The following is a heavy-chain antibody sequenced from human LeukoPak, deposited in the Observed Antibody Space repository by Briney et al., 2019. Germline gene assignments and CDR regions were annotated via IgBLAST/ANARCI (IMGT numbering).Heavy chain of an antibody. Sequence: GSLRLSCAASGFTFSSYAMSWVRQAPGKGLEWVSAISGSGGSTYYADSVKGRFTISRDNSKNPLYLQMNSLRAEDTAVYYCAKVPVFSLTISEVVTDDAFDIWGQGTIVTVSS. V-gene: IGHV3-23*01. CDR2: ISGSGGST. D-gene: IGHD3-3*01. CDR1: GFTFSSYA. J-gene: IGHJ3*02. CDR3: AKVPVFSLTISEVVTDDAFDI.